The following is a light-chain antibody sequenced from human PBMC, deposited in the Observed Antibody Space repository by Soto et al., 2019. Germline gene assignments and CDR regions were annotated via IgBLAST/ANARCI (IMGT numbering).Light chain of an antibody. CDR2: KIS. Sequence: DIVLTQTPLSSPVTLGQPASISCRSSQSLLHSDGNTYLSWLHQRPGQPPRLLIYKISNRFSGGPDRSXGSGAGTDLTLKISRVEAEDVGVYYCMQATQYSPYTFGQGTKLEIK. CDR3: MQATQYSPYT. J-gene: IGKJ2*01. V-gene: IGKV2-24*01. CDR1: QSLLHSDGNTY.